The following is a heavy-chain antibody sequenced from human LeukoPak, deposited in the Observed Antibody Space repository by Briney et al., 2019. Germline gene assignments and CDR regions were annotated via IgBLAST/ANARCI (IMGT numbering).Heavy chain of an antibody. D-gene: IGHD2/OR15-2a*01. CDR3: ARDNPYYGGKAFFDY. J-gene: IGHJ4*02. CDR1: GGSFSGYY. CDR2: INHSGST. Sequence: SETLSLTCAVYGGSFSGYYWSWIRQPPGKGLEWIGEINHSGSTNYNPSLKSRVTISVDRSKNQFSLKLSSVTAADTAVYYCARDNPYYGGKAFFDYWGQGTLVTVSS. V-gene: IGHV4-34*01.